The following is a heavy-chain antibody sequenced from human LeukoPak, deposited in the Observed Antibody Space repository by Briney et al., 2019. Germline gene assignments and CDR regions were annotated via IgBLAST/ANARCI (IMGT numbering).Heavy chain of an antibody. J-gene: IGHJ4*02. V-gene: IGHV1-8*03. Sequence: ASVKVSCKASGYTFTSYDINWVRQATGQGLEWMGWMNPNSGNTGYAQKFQGRVTITRNTSISTAYMELSSLRSEDTAVYYCARDHSIAAAGPFDYWGQGTLVTVSS. D-gene: IGHD6-13*01. CDR2: MNPNSGNT. CDR1: GYTFTSYD. CDR3: ARDHSIAAAGPFDY.